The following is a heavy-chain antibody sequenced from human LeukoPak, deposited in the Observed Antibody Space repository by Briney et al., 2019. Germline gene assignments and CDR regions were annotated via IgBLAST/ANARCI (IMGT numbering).Heavy chain of an antibody. D-gene: IGHD2-21*01. J-gene: IGHJ4*02. CDR1: GYKFTNYW. V-gene: IGHV5-51*01. CDR2: IYPGDSDT. CDR3: ATLLGANFDY. Sequence: GESLKISCQASGYKFTNYWIGWVRQMPGKGPEWMGIIYPGDSDTRYSPSFQGQVTISADKSISTAYLQWSSLKASDTAMYYCATLLGANFDYWGQGTLVTVSS.